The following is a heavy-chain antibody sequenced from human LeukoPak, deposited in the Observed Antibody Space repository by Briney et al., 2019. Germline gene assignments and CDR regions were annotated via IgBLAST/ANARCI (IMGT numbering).Heavy chain of an antibody. CDR3: ARGIESYGDYGY. V-gene: IGHV4-59*01. CDR2: MYNSGST. Sequence: SETLSLTCTVSGGSISGSYWSWIRQPPGKGLEWIAYMYNSGSTDYNPSLKSRVTISIDTSKNQFSLKLSSLTAADTAIYYCARGIESYGDYGYWGQGILVTVSS. J-gene: IGHJ4*02. D-gene: IGHD4-17*01. CDR1: GGSISGSY.